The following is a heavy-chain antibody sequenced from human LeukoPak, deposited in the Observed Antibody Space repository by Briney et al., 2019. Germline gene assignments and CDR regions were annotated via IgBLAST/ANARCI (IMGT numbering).Heavy chain of an antibody. J-gene: IGHJ6*02. Sequence: GGSLRLSCAASGFTFSSYGMHWVRQAPGKGLEWVAVISYDGSNKYYADSVKGRFTISRDNYKNTLYLQMNSLRAEDTAVYYCAKDQSPGYYYYGMDVWGQGTRVTVSS. CDR3: AKDQSPGYYYYGMDV. CDR1: GFTFSSYG. CDR2: ISYDGSNK. V-gene: IGHV3-30*18.